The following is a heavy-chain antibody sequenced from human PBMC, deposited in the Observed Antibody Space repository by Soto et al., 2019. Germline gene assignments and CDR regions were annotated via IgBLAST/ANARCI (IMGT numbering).Heavy chain of an antibody. Sequence: EEEITQASVKVSCKASGYDFSAYDINWVRQASGQGLEWMGWMNPINGATGSARRFQGRVSMTRNTATGTTYLELTSLRSDDTAVYYFGRGPSPRAPAGGTPYYYAMDVWGQGTTVTVSS. D-gene: IGHD6-13*01. CDR2: MNPINGAT. J-gene: IGHJ6*02. CDR1: GYDFSAYD. V-gene: IGHV1-8*02. CDR3: GRGPSPRAPAGGTPYYYAMDV.